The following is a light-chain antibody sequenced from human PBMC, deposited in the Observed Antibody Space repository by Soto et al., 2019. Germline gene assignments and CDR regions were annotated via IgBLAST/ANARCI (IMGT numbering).Light chain of an antibody. V-gene: IGKV4-1*01. CDR3: QQYYSTPYT. Sequence: DTVMTQSPDSLAVSLGERVTINCKSSQSVLYNSNNKNYLAWYQQKPGQPPKLLIYWASTRESGVPDRFSGSGSGTDFTLTISSLQAEDVAVYYCQQYYSTPYTFGQGTKLEIK. J-gene: IGKJ2*01. CDR1: QSVLYNSNNKNY. CDR2: WAS.